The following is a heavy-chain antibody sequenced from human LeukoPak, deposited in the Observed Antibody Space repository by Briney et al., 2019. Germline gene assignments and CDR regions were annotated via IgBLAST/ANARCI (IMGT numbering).Heavy chain of an antibody. CDR3: ARMGYCSSTSCPPLTRMDV. V-gene: IGHV3-7*01. CDR2: IKQDGSEK. Sequence: GGSLRLSCATSGFTFSNYWMSWVRQAPGKGLEWVANIKQDGSEKYYVDSVKGRFTISRDNAKNSLYLQMNSLRAEDTAVYYCARMGYCSSTSCPPLTRMDVWGQGTTVTVSS. J-gene: IGHJ6*02. D-gene: IGHD2-2*01. CDR1: GFTFSNYW.